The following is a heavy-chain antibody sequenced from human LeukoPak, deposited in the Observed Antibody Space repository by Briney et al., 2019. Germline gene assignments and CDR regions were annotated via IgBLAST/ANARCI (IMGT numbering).Heavy chain of an antibody. J-gene: IGHJ6*02. CDR1: GGSISSSSYY. CDR3: ARGPDYDILTGTRLYGMDV. D-gene: IGHD3-9*01. V-gene: IGHV4-39*07. Sequence: PSETLSLTCTVSGGSISSSSYYWGWIRQPPGKGLEWIGSIYYSGSTNYNPSLKSRVTISVDTSKNQFSLKLSSVTAADTAVYYCARGPDYDILTGTRLYGMDVWGQGTTVTVSS. CDR2: IYYSGST.